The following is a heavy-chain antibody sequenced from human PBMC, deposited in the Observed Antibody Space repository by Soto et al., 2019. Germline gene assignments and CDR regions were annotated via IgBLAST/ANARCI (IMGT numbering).Heavy chain of an antibody. CDR1: GFTFSSYS. D-gene: IGHD3-9*01. CDR3: ARESYDILTDYYVYYCYGKDV. CDR2: ISSSSGYI. V-gene: IGHV3-21*01. J-gene: IGHJ6*02. Sequence: EGSLRLSCAASGFTFSSYSMNWVRQAPGKGLEWVSSISSSSGYIYYADSVKGRFTISRDNAKNSLYLQMNSLRAEDTAVYYCARESYDILTDYYVYYCYGKDVPSQGTTDIVSS.